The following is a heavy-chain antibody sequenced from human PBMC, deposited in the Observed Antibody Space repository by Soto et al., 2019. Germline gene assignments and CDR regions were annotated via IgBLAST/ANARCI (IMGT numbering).Heavy chain of an antibody. CDR3: ANVGERFRYYLDY. V-gene: IGHV3-23*01. CDR2: ISGSGDKT. J-gene: IGHJ4*02. CDR1: GFTFNNYA. D-gene: IGHD1-26*01. Sequence: EVQLLESGGGLVQPGGSLTLSCAASGFTFNNYAMNWVRQAPGKGLEWVSAISGSGDKTYYADSVKGRFTISRDISKNVVYLQMNSLRAAETAGYYCANVGERFRYYLDYWGQGTLVTVSS.